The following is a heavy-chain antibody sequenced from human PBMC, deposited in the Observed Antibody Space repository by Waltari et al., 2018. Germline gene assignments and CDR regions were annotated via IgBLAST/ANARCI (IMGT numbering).Heavy chain of an antibody. D-gene: IGHD1-26*01. J-gene: IGHJ4*02. V-gene: IGHV1-69*01. CDR2: SSPFFGTT. CDR1: GLTISSFA. Sequence: QVQLVQSGAEVKKTGSSVKVSCKAYGLTISSFALSWVRQAPGQGLEWMGGSSPFFGTTNYAQKFQGKITITADESTTTSYMEMSSLRSDDTALYYCATESGSHAVVGSFEYWGQGSLVIVSS. CDR3: ATESGSHAVVGSFEY.